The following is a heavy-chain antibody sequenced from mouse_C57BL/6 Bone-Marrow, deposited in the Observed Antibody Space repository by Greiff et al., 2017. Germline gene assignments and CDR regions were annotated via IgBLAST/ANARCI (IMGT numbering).Heavy chain of an antibody. J-gene: IGHJ1*03. CDR2: ISGGGGNT. Sequence: VESGGGLVKPGGSLKLSCAASGFTFSSYTMSWVRQTPEKRLQWVAAISGGGGNTYYPDSVKGRVTISRDNDKNILYLQMSSLRSEDTALYDCSRQVTTVLATKYFDVWGTGTTVTVSS. V-gene: IGHV5-9*01. CDR3: SRQVTTVLATKYFDV. CDR1: GFTFSSYT. D-gene: IGHD1-1*01.